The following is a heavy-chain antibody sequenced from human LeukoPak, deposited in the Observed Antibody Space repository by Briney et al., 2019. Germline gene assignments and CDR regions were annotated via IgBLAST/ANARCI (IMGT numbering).Heavy chain of an antibody. V-gene: IGHV4-34*01. CDR3: ARVGATFKGAFDI. Sequence: SETLSLTCAVYGGSFSGYYWSWIRQPPGKGLEWIGEINHSGSTNYNPSLKSRVTISVDTSKNQISLKLSSVTAADTAVYYCARVGATFKGAFDIWGQGTMVTVSS. J-gene: IGHJ3*02. CDR1: GGSFSGYY. D-gene: IGHD1-26*01. CDR2: INHSGST.